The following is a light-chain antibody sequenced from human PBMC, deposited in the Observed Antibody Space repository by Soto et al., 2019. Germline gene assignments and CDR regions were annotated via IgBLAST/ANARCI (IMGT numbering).Light chain of an antibody. CDR2: VAS. Sequence: DIKLTQSPSFLSASVGDRVTITCRASQDISSYLAWYQQKPGKAPKLLIYVASTLQSGVPSRFSGSGSGTEFTLTISSLQPEDFATYYCQQLNNYPRTFGQGTKVEIK. V-gene: IGKV1-9*01. CDR3: QQLNNYPRT. CDR1: QDISSY. J-gene: IGKJ1*01.